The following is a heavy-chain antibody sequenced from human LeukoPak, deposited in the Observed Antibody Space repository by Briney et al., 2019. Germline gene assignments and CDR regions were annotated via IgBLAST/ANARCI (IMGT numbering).Heavy chain of an antibody. CDR3: ARGVGPAAMVTSFDY. J-gene: IGHJ4*02. CDR1: GFTFSSYS. CDR2: INWNGGST. V-gene: IGHV3-20*04. Sequence: PGGSLRLSCAASGFTFSSYSMNWVRQAPGKGLEWVSGINWNGGSTGYADSVKGRFTISRDNAKNSLYLQMNSLRAEDTALYYCARGVGPAAMVTSFDYWGQGTLVTVSS. D-gene: IGHD5-18*01.